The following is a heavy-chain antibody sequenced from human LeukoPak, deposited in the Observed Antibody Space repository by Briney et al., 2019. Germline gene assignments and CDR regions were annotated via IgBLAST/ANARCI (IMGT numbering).Heavy chain of an antibody. J-gene: IGHJ4*02. CDR2: IYYSGST. CDR3: AGLTVDTAMARQQLSDY. Sequence: SETLSLTCTVSGGSISSSSYYWGWIRQPPGKGLEWIGSIYYSGSTYYNPSLKSRVTISVDTSKNQFSLKLSSVTAADTAVYYCAGLTVDTAMARQQLSDYWGQGTLVTVSS. CDR1: GGSISSSSYY. V-gene: IGHV4-39*07. D-gene: IGHD5-18*01.